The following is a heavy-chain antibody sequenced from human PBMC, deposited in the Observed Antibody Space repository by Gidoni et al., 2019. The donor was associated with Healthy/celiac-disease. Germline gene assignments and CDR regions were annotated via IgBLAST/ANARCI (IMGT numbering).Heavy chain of an antibody. J-gene: IGHJ4*02. CDR3: ARDSLNYDSSGYYGY. Sequence: QVQLQESGPGLVKPSETLSLTCTVSGYSISSGYYWGWIRQPPGTGLEWIGSIYHSGSTYYNPSLKSRVTISVDTSKNQFSLKLSSVTAADTAVYYCARDSLNYDSSGYYGYWGQGTLVTVSS. CDR1: GYSISSGYY. CDR2: IYHSGST. D-gene: IGHD3-22*01. V-gene: IGHV4-38-2*02.